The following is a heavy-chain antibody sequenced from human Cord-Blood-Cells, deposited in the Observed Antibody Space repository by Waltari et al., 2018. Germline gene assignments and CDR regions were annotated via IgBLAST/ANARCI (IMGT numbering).Heavy chain of an antibody. CDR3: ARGRCSSTSCYNLGWFDP. D-gene: IGHD2-2*02. J-gene: IGHJ5*02. CDR2: INHSGST. Sequence: QVQLQQWGAGLLKPSETLSLTCAVYGGSFSGYYWSWIRQPPGKGLEWIGEINHSGSTNYNPSLKSRVTISVDTSKNQFSLKLSSVTAADTAVYYCARGRCSSTSCYNLGWFDPWGQGTLVTVSS. V-gene: IGHV4-34*01. CDR1: GGSFSGYY.